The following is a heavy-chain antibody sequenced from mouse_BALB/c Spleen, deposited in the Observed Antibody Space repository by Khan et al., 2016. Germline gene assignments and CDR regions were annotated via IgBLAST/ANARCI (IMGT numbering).Heavy chain of an antibody. CDR3: ATDYYGSSYFDY. V-gene: IGHV3-2*02. CDR2: ISYSGST. D-gene: IGHD1-1*01. Sequence: EVQLQESGPGLVKPSQSLSLTCTVSGYSITSDYAWNWIRQFPGNKLEWMGYISYSGSTSYNPSLKSRISITRDTSKNQFFLQLNSVTTEDTATSDCATDYYGSSYFDYWGQGTTLTVSS. CDR1: GYSITSDYA. J-gene: IGHJ2*01.